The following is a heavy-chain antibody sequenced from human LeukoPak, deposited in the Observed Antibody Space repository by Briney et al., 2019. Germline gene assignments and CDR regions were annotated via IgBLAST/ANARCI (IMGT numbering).Heavy chain of an antibody. CDR2: IKQDGSEK. Sequence: GGSLRLSCAASGFTFSSYWMSWVRQAPGKGLEWVANIKQDGSEKYYVDSVKGRFTISGDNAKNSLYLQMNSLRAEDTAVYYCARSLATYYDFWSGYYLHWGQGTLVTVSS. CDR3: ARSLATYYDFWSGYYLH. D-gene: IGHD3-3*01. J-gene: IGHJ4*02. V-gene: IGHV3-7*01. CDR1: GFTFSSYW.